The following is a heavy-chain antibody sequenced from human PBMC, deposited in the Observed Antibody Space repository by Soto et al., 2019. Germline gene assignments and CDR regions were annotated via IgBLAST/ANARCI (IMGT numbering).Heavy chain of an antibody. V-gene: IGHV4-59*01. CDR2: IYYSGST. D-gene: IGHD5-18*01. J-gene: IGHJ4*02. CDR3: ARDNGYSYGYFDY. Sequence: PSETLSLTCTVSGGSISSYYWSWIRQPPGKGLEWIGYIYYSGSTNYNPALKSRATISVDTSKNQFSLRLSSVTAADTAVYYCARDNGYSYGYFDYWGQGTLVNVS. CDR1: GGSISSYY.